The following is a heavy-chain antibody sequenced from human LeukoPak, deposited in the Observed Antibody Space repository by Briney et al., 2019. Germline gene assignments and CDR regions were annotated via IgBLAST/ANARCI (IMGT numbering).Heavy chain of an antibody. CDR3: ARDPRDGYNCPFDY. Sequence: ASVKLSCKASGYTFSDYFIHWVRQAPGQGLEWMGWIDPNSGGTNHAQKFQGRVTMTRDTSIGTAYMELSRLRSDDTAVYYCARDPRDGYNCPFDYWGQGTLVTVSS. CDR1: GYTFSDYF. V-gene: IGHV1-2*02. J-gene: IGHJ4*02. D-gene: IGHD5-24*01. CDR2: IDPNSGGT.